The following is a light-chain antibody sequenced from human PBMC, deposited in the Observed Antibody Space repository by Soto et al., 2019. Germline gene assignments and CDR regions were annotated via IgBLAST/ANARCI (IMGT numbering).Light chain of an antibody. V-gene: IGKV4-1*01. Sequence: DIVMTQSPDSLAVSLGERATINCKSSQSVFYSSNNKNYLAWYQHKPGQPPRLLIYWASPRESGVPDRFSGSGSGTYFALPSSSLQAEDVAVYYCQQYYSTPLSFGGGTRVEI. CDR2: WAS. CDR3: QQYYSTPLS. J-gene: IGKJ4*01. CDR1: QSVFYSSNNKNY.